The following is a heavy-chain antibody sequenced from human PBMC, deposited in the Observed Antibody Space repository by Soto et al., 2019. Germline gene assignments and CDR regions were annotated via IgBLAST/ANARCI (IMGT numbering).Heavy chain of an antibody. CDR3: AKDLTVAVDY. CDR2: ISYDGSNK. J-gene: IGHJ4*02. CDR1: GFTFSSYG. Sequence: QVQLVESGGVVVQPGRSLRLSCAASGFTFSSYGMHRVRQAPGKGLEWVAVISYDGSNKYYADSVKGRFTISRDNSKNTLYLQMNSLRAEDTAVYYCAKDLTVAVDYWGQGTLVTVSS. D-gene: IGHD6-19*01. V-gene: IGHV3-30*18.